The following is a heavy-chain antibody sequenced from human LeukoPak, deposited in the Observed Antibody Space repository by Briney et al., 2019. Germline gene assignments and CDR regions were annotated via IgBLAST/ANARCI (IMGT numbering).Heavy chain of an antibody. CDR3: AREYSGYDGTQFDY. CDR1: GGSVSRGSHY. CDR2: IYYSGST. V-gene: IGHV4-61*01. J-gene: IGHJ4*02. D-gene: IGHD5-12*01. Sequence: SETLSLTCTVSGGSVSRGSHYWSWIRQPPGKGLEWIGYIYYSGSTDYNPSLKSRVTMSVDTSKNQFSLKLRSVTAADTAVYYCAREYSGYDGTQFDYWGQGTLVTVSS.